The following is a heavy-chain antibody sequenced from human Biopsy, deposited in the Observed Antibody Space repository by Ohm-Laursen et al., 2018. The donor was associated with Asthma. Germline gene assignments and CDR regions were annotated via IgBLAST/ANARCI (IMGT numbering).Heavy chain of an antibody. J-gene: IGHJ4*02. D-gene: IGHD5-24*01. CDR2: ISPFTGDT. V-gene: IGHV1-18*04. Sequence: ASVKVSCKASGYTFRSYGVSWVRQAPGQGLEWMVWISPFTGDTHFGQKFQGRVTMTTDTSTDTAYMELRSLRSDDTAVYYCARHPYNFGGFDYWGQGSLVLVSS. CDR1: GYTFRSYG. CDR3: ARHPYNFGGFDY.